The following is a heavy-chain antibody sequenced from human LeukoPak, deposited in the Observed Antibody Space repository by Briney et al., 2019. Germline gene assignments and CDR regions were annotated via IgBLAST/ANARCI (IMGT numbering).Heavy chain of an antibody. CDR2: INPNSGGT. D-gene: IGHD5-18*01. J-gene: IGHJ4*02. CDR1: GYTFTGYY. Sequence: ASVKVSCKPSGYTFTGYYMHWVRQAPGQGLEWMGWINPNSGGTNYAQKLQGSVTMTRDTSISTAYMELSRLRSDDAAVYYCARGTGEGYSYGRYYFDYWGQGTLVTVSS. CDR3: ARGTGEGYSYGRYYFDY. V-gene: IGHV1-2*02.